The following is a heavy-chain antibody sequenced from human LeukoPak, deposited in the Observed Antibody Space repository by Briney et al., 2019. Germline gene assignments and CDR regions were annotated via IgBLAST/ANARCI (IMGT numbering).Heavy chain of an antibody. V-gene: IGHV3-33*01. CDR1: GFTFSSYG. CDR3: ARERTGNDAFDI. J-gene: IGHJ3*02. D-gene: IGHD7-27*01. CDR2: IWYDGSNK. Sequence: PGGSLRLSCAASGFTFSSYGMHWVRQAPGKGLEWVAVIWYDGSNKYYADSVKGRFTISRDNSKNTLYLQMNSLRAEDTAVYYCARERTGNDAFDIWGQGTMVTVSS.